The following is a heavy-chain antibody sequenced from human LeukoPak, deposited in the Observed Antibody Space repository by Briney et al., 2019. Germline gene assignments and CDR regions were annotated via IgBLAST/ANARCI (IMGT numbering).Heavy chain of an antibody. J-gene: IGHJ4*02. CDR1: GFAFNSYA. V-gene: IGHV3-23*01. CDR2: IRGSGGST. Sequence: PGGSLRLSCTASGFAFNSYAMNWVRQAPGKGLEWVSTIRGSGGSTYTADSVKGRFIISRDNSKNMLYIQMNSLRAEDTAVYYCATTMVRGVYPNWGQGTLVTVSS. CDR3: ATTMVRGVYPN. D-gene: IGHD3-10*01.